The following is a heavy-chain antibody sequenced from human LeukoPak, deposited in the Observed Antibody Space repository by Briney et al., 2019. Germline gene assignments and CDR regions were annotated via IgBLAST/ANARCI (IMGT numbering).Heavy chain of an antibody. CDR3: AGHEWELREDY. CDR2: IYYSGST. D-gene: IGHD1-26*01. CDR1: GGSISSYY. V-gene: IGHV4-59*01. J-gene: IGHJ4*02. Sequence: SETLSLTRTVSGGSISSYYWSWIRQPPGKGLEWIGYIYYSGSTNYNPSLKSRVTISVDTSKNQFSLKLRSVTAADTAVYYCAGHEWELREDYWGQGTLVTVSS.